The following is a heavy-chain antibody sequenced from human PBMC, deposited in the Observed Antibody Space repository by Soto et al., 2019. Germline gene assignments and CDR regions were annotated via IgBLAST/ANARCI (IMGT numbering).Heavy chain of an antibody. D-gene: IGHD3-10*01. Sequence: QVQLVQSGTEVKKPGSSVKVSCKDSGDTFSFYTINWVRQAPGLGLEWVGRINPIVSMSNYAQKFQGRVSMTADKSTSTAYMELRSLRSDDTAMYFCAASYGSGYRAFDYWGQGALVIVSS. CDR3: AASYGSGYRAFDY. V-gene: IGHV1-69*02. CDR2: INPIVSMS. J-gene: IGHJ4*02. CDR1: GDTFSFYT.